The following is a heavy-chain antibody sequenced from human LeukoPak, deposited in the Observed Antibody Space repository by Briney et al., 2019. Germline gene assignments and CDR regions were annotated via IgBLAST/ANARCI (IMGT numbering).Heavy chain of an antibody. Sequence: PSETLSLTCTVSGGSISSYYWSWIRQPPGKGLEWIGYIYYSGSTNYNPSLKSRVTISVDTSKNQFSLKLSSVTAADTAVYYCARAHDSSGYYWGQGTLVTVSS. V-gene: IGHV4-59*12. D-gene: IGHD3-22*01. CDR2: IYYSGST. CDR1: GGSISSYY. J-gene: IGHJ4*02. CDR3: ARAHDSSGYY.